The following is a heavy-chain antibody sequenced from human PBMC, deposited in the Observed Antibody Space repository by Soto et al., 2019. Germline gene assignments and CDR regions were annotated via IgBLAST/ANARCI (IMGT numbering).Heavy chain of an antibody. J-gene: IGHJ4*02. CDR2: IYHSGST. Sequence: GLEWIGSIYHSGSTYYNPSLKSRVTISVDTSKNQLSLKLSSVTAADTAVYYCARAVSVGYYYDSSGYYWPNFFDYWGQGTLVTVSS. V-gene: IGHV4-38-2*02. D-gene: IGHD3-22*01. CDR3: ARAVSVGYYYDSSGYYWPNFFDY.